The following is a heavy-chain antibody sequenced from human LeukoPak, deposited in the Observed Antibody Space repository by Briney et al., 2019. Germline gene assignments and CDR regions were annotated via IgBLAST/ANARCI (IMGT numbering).Heavy chain of an antibody. Sequence: PSETLSLTCAVYGGSVSGYYWSWIHQPPGKGLEGIGEINHSGSTNYNPSLKSRVTISVDTSKNQFSLKLSSVTAADTAVYYCARLTMVRGVKIDYWGQGTLVTVSS. D-gene: IGHD3-10*01. J-gene: IGHJ4*02. CDR2: INHSGST. V-gene: IGHV4-34*01. CDR1: GGSVSGYY. CDR3: ARLTMVRGVKIDY.